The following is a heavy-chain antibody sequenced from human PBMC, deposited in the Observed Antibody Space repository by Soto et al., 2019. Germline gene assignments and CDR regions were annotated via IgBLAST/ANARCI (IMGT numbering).Heavy chain of an antibody. J-gene: IGHJ5*02. CDR2: IYYSGST. CDR1: GGSISSSSYY. Sequence: SETLSLTCTVSGGSISSSSYYWGWIRQPPGKGLEWIGSIYYSGSTYYNPSLKSRVTISVDTSKNQFSLKLSSVTAADTAVYYCAGGEGGQQLGQSHNWFDPWGQGTLVTVSS. V-gene: IGHV4-39*01. D-gene: IGHD6-13*01. CDR3: AGGEGGQQLGQSHNWFDP.